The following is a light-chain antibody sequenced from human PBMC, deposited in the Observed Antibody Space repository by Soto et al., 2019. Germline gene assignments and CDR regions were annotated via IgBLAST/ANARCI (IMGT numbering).Light chain of an antibody. J-gene: IGLJ2*01. V-gene: IGLV1-40*01. CDR1: RSNIGATYG. CDR2: GNT. CDR3: QSYDSSLSGSV. Sequence: QSILTQPPSVPGAPGQRVTISCTGSRSNIGATYGVHWYQQLPGTAPKLLIYGNTNRPSGVPDRFSGSKSGTSASLAITGLQAEDEADYYCQSYDSSLSGSVFGGGTKLTVL.